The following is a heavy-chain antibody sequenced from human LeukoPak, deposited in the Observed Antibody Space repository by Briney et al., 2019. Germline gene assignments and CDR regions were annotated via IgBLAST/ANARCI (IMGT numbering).Heavy chain of an antibody. D-gene: IGHD6-19*01. Sequence: GGSLRLSCAPSGFTFTIYAMTWVPHAPGKGLEWGSGIYGSGQATYYYAAAESRFTISRDNSKNTLYLQMSSLRLGDTAVYYCAKVSKQWPHGYLDFWGQGALVTVSS. J-gene: IGHJ4*02. CDR2: IYGSGQAT. CDR1: GFTFTIYA. V-gene: IGHV3-23*01. CDR3: AKVSKQWPHGYLDF.